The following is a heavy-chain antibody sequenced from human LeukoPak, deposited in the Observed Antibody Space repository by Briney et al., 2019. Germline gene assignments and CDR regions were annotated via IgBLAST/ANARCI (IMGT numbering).Heavy chain of an antibody. CDR3: ARERDGYNSNYFDY. Sequence: GASVKVSCKASGYTFTSYGISWVRQAPGQGLEWMGWISAYNGNTNYAQKLQGRVTMTTDTSTSTAYMELRSLRSDDTAVYYCARERDGYNSNYFDYWGQGTLVTVSS. J-gene: IGHJ4*02. D-gene: IGHD5-12*01. V-gene: IGHV1-18*01. CDR2: ISAYNGNT. CDR1: GYTFTSYG.